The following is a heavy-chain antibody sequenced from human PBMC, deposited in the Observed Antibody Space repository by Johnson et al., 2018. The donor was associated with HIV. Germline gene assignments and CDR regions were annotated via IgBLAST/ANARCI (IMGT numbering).Heavy chain of an antibody. D-gene: IGHD3-22*01. Sequence: EVQLLESWGGVVRPGESLRLSCAASGFTFDDYGMSWVRQVPGKGLEWVSGINWNGGTTGYADSVKGRFTISRENAKNSLYLQMNSLRAEDTALYYCARDWDYYDSSGYYYANMADAFDIWGQGTMVSVSS. V-gene: IGHV3-20*04. CDR2: INWNGGTT. J-gene: IGHJ3*02. CDR3: ARDWDYYDSSGYYYANMADAFDI. CDR1: GFTFDDYG.